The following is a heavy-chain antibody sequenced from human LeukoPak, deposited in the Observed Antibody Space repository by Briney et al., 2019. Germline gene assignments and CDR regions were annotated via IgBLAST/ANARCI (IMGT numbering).Heavy chain of an antibody. CDR3: AREGQYSSSWYIDY. V-gene: IGHV4-59*01. J-gene: IGHJ4*02. D-gene: IGHD6-13*01. Sequence: PSETLSLTCIVSGGSISSYFWTWIRQPPGKGLEWIGYISDSGRTSYNPSLKSRVTISVDTSKNLFSLKLSSVTAADTSVYYCAREGQYSSSWYIDYWGQGTLVTVSS. CDR2: ISDSGRT. CDR1: GGSISSYF.